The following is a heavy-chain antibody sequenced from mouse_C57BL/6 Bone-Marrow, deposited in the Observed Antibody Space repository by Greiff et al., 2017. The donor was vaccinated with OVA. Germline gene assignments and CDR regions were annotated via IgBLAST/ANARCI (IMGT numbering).Heavy chain of an antibody. CDR2: ISTDYGDA. D-gene: IGHD1-1*01. CDR1: GYTFTDYA. V-gene: IGHV1-67*01. Sequence: VQLQQSGPELVRPGVSVKISCKGSGYTFTDYAMHWVKQSHAKSLEWIGVISTDYGDASYNQKFKDKATMPVDKSSSTAYLELASLTSEDSAVYYCAMAYGSSAYYALDYWGQGPSVTVSS. J-gene: IGHJ4*01. CDR3: AMAYGSSAYYALDY.